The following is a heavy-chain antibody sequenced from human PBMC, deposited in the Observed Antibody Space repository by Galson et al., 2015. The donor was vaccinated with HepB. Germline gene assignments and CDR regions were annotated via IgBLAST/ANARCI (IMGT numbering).Heavy chain of an antibody. Sequence: SLRLSCAASEFSFSSNAMHWVRQAPGKGLEHVSAISSTGGSTYYTESVKGRFTISRDNSKNTLYLQMSSLRAEDTAVYYCVRKYSGYVSPLDYWGQGTLVTVSS. CDR1: EFSFSSNA. J-gene: IGHJ4*02. CDR2: ISSTGGST. D-gene: IGHD5-12*01. CDR3: VRKYSGYVSPLDY. V-gene: IGHV3-64D*08.